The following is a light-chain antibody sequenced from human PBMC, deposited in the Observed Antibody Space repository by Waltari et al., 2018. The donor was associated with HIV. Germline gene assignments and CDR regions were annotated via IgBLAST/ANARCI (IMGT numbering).Light chain of an antibody. Sequence: QSILTQQPSVSAAPGQTVSISCSGNSSNIGNNYVSWYQQFPRTAPKLLIYENEKRPSGIPDRFSGSKSGSSATLYITGLHTADVADYHCGTWDRSLRIFGGGTRLTVL. V-gene: IGLV1-51*02. J-gene: IGLJ2*01. CDR3: GTWDRSLRI. CDR1: SSNIGNNY. CDR2: ENE.